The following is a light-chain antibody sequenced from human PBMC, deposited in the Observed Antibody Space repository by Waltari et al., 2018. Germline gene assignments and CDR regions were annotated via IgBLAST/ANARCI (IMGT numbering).Light chain of an antibody. CDR3: QQTYSVVAG. J-gene: IGKJ1*01. CDR1: QSIAGY. CDR2: GAS. Sequence: DIRMTQSPSSLSASVGERVTITCRASQSIAGYLNWYQQKPGTPPKLLIYGASNLHSGVPSRFSGNESGTDFTLTINSVQPEDFATYYCQQTYSVVAGFGQGTKVEIK. V-gene: IGKV1-39*01.